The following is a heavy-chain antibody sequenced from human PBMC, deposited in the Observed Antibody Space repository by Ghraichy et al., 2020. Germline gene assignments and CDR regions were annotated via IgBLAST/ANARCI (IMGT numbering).Heavy chain of an antibody. V-gene: IGHV4-59*01. CDR3: ARGPLWFGEFNWFDP. CDR1: GGSISSYY. Sequence: SETLSLTCTVSGGSISSYYWSWIRQPPGKGLEWIGYIYYSGSTNYNPSLKSRVTISVDTSKNQFSLKLSSVTAADTAVYYCARGPLWFGEFNWFDPWGQGTLVTVSS. J-gene: IGHJ5*02. CDR2: IYYSGST. D-gene: IGHD3-10*01.